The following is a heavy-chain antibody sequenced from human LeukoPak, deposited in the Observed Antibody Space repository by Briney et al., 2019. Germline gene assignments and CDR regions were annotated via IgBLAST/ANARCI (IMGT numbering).Heavy chain of an antibody. D-gene: IGHD6-13*01. V-gene: IGHV3-66*01. Sequence: GGSLRLSCAASGFTFSSYSMNWVRQAPGKGLEWVSVIYSGGSTSYADSVKGRFTISRDNSKNTLYLQMNSLRAEDTAVYYCAGGARRQQPFDYWGQGTLVTVSS. CDR1: GFTFSSYS. J-gene: IGHJ4*02. CDR3: AGGARRQQPFDY. CDR2: IYSGGST.